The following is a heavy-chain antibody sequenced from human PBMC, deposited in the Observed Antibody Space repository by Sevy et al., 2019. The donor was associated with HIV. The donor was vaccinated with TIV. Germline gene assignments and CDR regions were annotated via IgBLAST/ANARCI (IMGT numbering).Heavy chain of an antibody. V-gene: IGHV4-61*01. J-gene: IGHJ3*02. D-gene: IGHD3-22*01. CDR1: GGSVRSGSYY. CDR2: IYSSGST. Sequence: SETLFLTCTVSGGSVRSGSYYWSWIRQPPGKGLEWIGYIYSSGSTISNPSLESRVSISVDTSKNQVSLKLASVTAADTAVYYCARSPDSTGYYPAFDIWGQGTMVTVSS. CDR3: ARSPDSTGYYPAFDI.